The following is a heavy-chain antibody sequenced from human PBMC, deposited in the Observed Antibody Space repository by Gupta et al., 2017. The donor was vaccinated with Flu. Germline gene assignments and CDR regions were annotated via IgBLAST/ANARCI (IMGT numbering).Heavy chain of an antibody. CDR1: GYDFGKYG. V-gene: IGHV1-18*04. D-gene: IGHD2-2*01. CDR2: ISADDGET. Sequence: QVQLVQSGPYVQKPGASVRVSCKASGYDFGKYGITLGRQAPGQGPEWLGWISADDGETTNAQSLQGRITMTTDASARTAYMELRRLRSDDTAVYYCARGSGCGSASCYTWNWLDPWGQGTLVTVSS. J-gene: IGHJ5*02. CDR3: ARGSGCGSASCYTWNWLDP.